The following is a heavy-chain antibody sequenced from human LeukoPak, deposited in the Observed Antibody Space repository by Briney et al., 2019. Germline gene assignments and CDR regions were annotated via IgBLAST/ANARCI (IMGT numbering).Heavy chain of an antibody. D-gene: IGHD1-1*01. CDR1: GFTFNNYV. Sequence: GGSLRLSCITSGFTFNNYVMTWVRQAPGKGLEWVSSVSGSGATTYYADSARDRFTISRDKSRSVVYLQMNSLRAEDTALYYCAKARGATREGFDYWGQGTLITVSS. J-gene: IGHJ4*02. CDR3: AKARGATREGFDY. V-gene: IGHV3-23*01. CDR2: VSGSGATT.